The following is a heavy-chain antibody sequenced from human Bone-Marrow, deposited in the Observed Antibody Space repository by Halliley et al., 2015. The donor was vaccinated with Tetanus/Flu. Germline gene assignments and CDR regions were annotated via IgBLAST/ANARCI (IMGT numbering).Heavy chain of an antibody. CDR1: GGAIASYY. CDR2: IYYSGIN. J-gene: IGHJ4*02. D-gene: IGHD2-8*01. Sequence: TLSLTCTVSGGAIASYYWSWIRQPPGKGLEWIGYIYYSGINNSNPSLKSRVTISLDTSKNQFSLKLTSVTAADTAMYYCARGDQWAVRFDNWGQGALVTVSS. V-gene: IGHV4-59*01. CDR3: ARGDQWAVRFDN.